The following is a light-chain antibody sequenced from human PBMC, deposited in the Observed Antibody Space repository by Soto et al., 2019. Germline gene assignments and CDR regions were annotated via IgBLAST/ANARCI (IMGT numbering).Light chain of an antibody. Sequence: EIVLTQSPVTLSLSPGQRATLTCWASESIGSYLAWFQQKPGQAPRLLIYDASNRATGIPGRFIGSGSGTDFTLTITNLEPEDFAFYYCQQRRDWPLTFGEGTKLEI. CDR2: DAS. CDR3: QQRRDWPLT. V-gene: IGKV3-11*01. J-gene: IGKJ4*01. CDR1: ESIGSY.